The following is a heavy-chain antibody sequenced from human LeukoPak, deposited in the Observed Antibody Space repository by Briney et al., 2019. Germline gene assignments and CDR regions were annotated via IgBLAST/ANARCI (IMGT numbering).Heavy chain of an antibody. CDR1: GGSISSDY. V-gene: IGHV4-59*12. CDR2: IYYSGST. Sequence: SETLSLTCTVSGGSISSDYWSWIRQPPGKGLEWIGYIYYSGSTYYNPSLKSRVTMSVDTSKNQFSLKLSSVTAADTAVYYCARDRPNGAAAFFDYWGQGTLVTVSS. J-gene: IGHJ4*02. D-gene: IGHD2-2*01. CDR3: ARDRPNGAAAFFDY.